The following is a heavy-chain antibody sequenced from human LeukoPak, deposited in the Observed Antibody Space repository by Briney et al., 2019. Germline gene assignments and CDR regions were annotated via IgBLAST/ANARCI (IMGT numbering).Heavy chain of an antibody. J-gene: IGHJ5*02. CDR1: GFTFSGYW. CDR2: IKQDGSEK. Sequence: PGGSLRLSCAASGFTFSGYWMSWVRQAPGKGLEWVANIKQDGSEKYYVDSVKGRFTISRDNAKYSVYLQMNSLGAEDTAVYYCARGDISGSYDPWGQGTLVTVSS. V-gene: IGHV3-7*01. D-gene: IGHD3-10*01. CDR3: ARGDISGSYDP.